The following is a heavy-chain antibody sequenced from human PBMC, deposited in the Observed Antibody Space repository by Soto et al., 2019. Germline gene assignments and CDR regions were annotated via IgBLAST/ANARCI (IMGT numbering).Heavy chain of an antibody. CDR2: IKQDESEK. D-gene: IGHD3-3*01. J-gene: IGHJ3*01. CDR1: GFTFSSYW. V-gene: IGHV3-7*01. Sequence: GGSLRLSCAASGFTFSSYWMSWVRQAPEKGLEWVANIKQDESEKHYIDSVKGRFTISRDNAKNSLYLQMNSLRVEDTAVYYCARDDAFWSGYDAFDVWGQGTMVTVSS. CDR3: ARDDAFWSGYDAFDV.